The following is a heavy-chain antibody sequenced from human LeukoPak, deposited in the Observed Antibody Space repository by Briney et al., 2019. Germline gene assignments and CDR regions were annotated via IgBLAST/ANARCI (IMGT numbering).Heavy chain of an antibody. Sequence: SETLSLTCTVSGGSISSSSYYWGWIRQPPGKGLEWIGSIYYSGSTYYNPSLKSRVTISVDTSKNQFSLKLSPVTAADTAIYYCARRDYGGNSGFDYWGQGTLVTISS. CDR1: GGSISSSSYY. J-gene: IGHJ4*02. V-gene: IGHV4-39*01. CDR2: IYYSGST. CDR3: ARRDYGGNSGFDY. D-gene: IGHD4-23*01.